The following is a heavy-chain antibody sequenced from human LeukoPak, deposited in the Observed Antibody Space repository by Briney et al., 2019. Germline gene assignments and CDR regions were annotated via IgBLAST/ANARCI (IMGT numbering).Heavy chain of an antibody. CDR3: AGDFQLGPYYFDY. D-gene: IGHD1-1*01. J-gene: IGHJ4*02. CDR2: VSTYNGNT. CDR1: GYTFTNYG. Sequence: ASVKVSCKASGYTFTNYGISWVRQAPGQGLEWMGWVSTYNGNTNYAQRLQGRVTMTTDTSTSTAYMELRSLRSDDTAVYYCAGDFQLGPYYFDYWGQGTLVTVSS. V-gene: IGHV1-18*01.